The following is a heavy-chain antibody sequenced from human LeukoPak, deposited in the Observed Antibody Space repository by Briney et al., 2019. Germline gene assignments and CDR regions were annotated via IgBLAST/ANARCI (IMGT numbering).Heavy chain of an antibody. J-gene: IGHJ5*02. Sequence: GGSLRLSCAASGFTFSSYAMSWVRQAPGKWLEWVSAISAGGGSTYYADSVKGRFTISRDNSKNTLYLQMNSLRVEDTAVYNCAKGGFTGWFDPWGQGTLVTVSS. CDR1: GFTFSSYA. D-gene: IGHD3-10*01. CDR2: ISAGGGST. CDR3: AKGGFTGWFDP. V-gene: IGHV3-23*01.